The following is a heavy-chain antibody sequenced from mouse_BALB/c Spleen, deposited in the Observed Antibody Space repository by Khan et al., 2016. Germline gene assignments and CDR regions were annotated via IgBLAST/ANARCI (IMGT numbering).Heavy chain of an antibody. J-gene: IGHJ4*01. CDR3: ARRGCYFSMDY. V-gene: IGHV4-1*02. CDR2: TNPDSSKI. Sequence: EVKLHESGGGLVQPGVSLKLSCAGSGFDFSRFWMGWGRQAPGKGPEWVGDTNPDSSKINYTPSLKEQVIISRDKATSTRYRQLSKVRSEDTALYYCARRGCYFSMDYWGQGTPVTVSA. CDR1: GFDFSRFW. D-gene: IGHD2-12*01.